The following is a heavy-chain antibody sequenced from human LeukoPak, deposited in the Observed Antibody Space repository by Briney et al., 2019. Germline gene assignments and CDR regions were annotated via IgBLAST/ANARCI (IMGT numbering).Heavy chain of an antibody. CDR1: GLTFSSYA. V-gene: IGHV3-23*01. Sequence: GGSLRLSCAFSGLTFSSYAMTWVRQAPGKGLEWVSAVSGGGGSTYYADSGRGRFTISRDNSKNTLYLQMNSLKAEDTAVYYCASDGAKFGALTYYYYYMDVWGKGTTVTVSS. CDR3: ASDGAKFGALTYYYYYMDV. J-gene: IGHJ6*03. CDR2: VSGGGGST. D-gene: IGHD3-10*01.